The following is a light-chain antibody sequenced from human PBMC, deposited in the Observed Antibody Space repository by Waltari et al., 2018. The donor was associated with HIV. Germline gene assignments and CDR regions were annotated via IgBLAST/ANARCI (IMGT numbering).Light chain of an antibody. CDR1: QNILYKSDNKNY. Sequence: DIVMTQSPDSLAVSLGERATINCKSSQNILYKSDNKNYLAWYQQKPGQRPKLLISWASARESGVPDRVSGSGSGTDFTLTISSLQAEDVAVYYCQQYYSTPPRTFGQGTKVEIK. V-gene: IGKV4-1*01. CDR3: QQYYSTPPRT. CDR2: WAS. J-gene: IGKJ1*01.